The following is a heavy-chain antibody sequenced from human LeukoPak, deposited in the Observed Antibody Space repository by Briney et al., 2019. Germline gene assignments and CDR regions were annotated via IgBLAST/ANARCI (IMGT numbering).Heavy chain of an antibody. CDR1: GFTFSSYS. CDR2: ISSSSSYI. J-gene: IGHJ4*02. D-gene: IGHD2-15*01. CDR3: ARDTRVAVAFDY. V-gene: IGHV3-21*01. Sequence: GGSLRLSCAASGFTFSSYSMNWVRQAPVKVLEWVSSISSSSSYIYYADSVKGRFTISRDNAKNSLYLQMNSLRAEDTAVYYCARDTRVAVAFDYWGQGTLVTVSS.